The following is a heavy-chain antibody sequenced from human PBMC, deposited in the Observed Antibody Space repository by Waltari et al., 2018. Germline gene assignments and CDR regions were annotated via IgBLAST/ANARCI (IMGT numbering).Heavy chain of an antibody. V-gene: IGHV3-9*01. D-gene: IGHD4-17*01. J-gene: IGHJ4*02. Sequence: EVQLVESGGGLVQPGRSLRLSCAASGFAFDESAMPRVRQAPGKGVEWVSGISWNSGAIDYADSVKGRFKISRDNAKNSLFLQMDSLRPEDTALYFCAKVVSTGFDARNYFDSWGQGTLVTVSS. CDR3: AKVVSTGFDARNYFDS. CDR2: ISWNSGAI. CDR1: GFAFDESA.